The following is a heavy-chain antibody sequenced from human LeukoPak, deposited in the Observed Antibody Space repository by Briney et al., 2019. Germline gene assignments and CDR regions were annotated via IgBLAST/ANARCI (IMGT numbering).Heavy chain of an antibody. Sequence: GGSLRLSCAASGFIFSSHGMNWVRQAPGKGLEWVAFIRYDGSNKYYADSVKGRFTISRDNSKNTLYLQMNSLRAEDTAVYYCAKAYYYGSGSDLGFDPWGQGTLVTVSS. CDR3: AKAYYYGSGSDLGFDP. CDR2: IRYDGSNK. J-gene: IGHJ5*02. D-gene: IGHD3-10*01. V-gene: IGHV3-30*02. CDR1: GFIFSSHG.